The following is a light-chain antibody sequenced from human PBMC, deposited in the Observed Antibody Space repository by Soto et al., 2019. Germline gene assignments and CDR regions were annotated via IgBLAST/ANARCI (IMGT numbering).Light chain of an antibody. CDR1: SSNIGAGYD. J-gene: IGLJ1*01. Sequence: QSVLTQAPSVSRADGGRGSISCTGSSSNIGAGYDVHWYRQLPGTAPKLLIYGNSNRPSGVPDRFSGSKSGTSASLAITGLQAEDEADYYCQSYASSLSGPHYVFGTSTKVTVL. V-gene: IGLV1-40*01. CDR3: QSYASSLSGPHYV. CDR2: GNS.